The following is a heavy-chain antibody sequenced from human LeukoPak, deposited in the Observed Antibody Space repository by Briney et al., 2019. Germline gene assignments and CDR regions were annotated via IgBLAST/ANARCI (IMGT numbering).Heavy chain of an antibody. CDR1: GFTFSSDA. CDR2: ISGSGGST. J-gene: IGHJ4*02. V-gene: IGHV3-23*01. CDR3: AKDHSTSWDYSFDC. D-gene: IGHD6-13*01. Sequence: GGSLRLSCAASGFTFSSDAMSWVRQAPGKGLEWVSGISGSGGSTYYADSVKGRFTISRDNSKNTLYLQMNSLRAEDTAVSYCAKDHSTSWDYSFDCWGQGTLVTVSS.